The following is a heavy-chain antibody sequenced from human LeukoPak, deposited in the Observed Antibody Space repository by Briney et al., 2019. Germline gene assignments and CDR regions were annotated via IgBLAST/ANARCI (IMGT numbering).Heavy chain of an antibody. D-gene: IGHD6-6*01. J-gene: IGHJ4*02. CDR3: ANFPSSGVDY. Sequence: SETLSLICTVSGYSISNGYYWGWIRQPPGKGLEWIGSIYHSGSTYYNPSLKSRVTISVDRSKNQFSLKLSSVTAADTAVYYCANFPSSGVDYWGQGTLVTVSS. CDR1: GYSISNGYY. V-gene: IGHV4-38-2*02. CDR2: IYHSGST.